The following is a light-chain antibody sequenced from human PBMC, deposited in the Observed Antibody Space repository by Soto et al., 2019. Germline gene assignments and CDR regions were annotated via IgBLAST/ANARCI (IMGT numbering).Light chain of an antibody. V-gene: IGKV1-13*02. CDR1: QDIYDA. CDR2: DAS. CDR3: QHFFSSPQT. J-gene: IGKJ4*01. Sequence: AIQLTQSPSSLSASVGDRVTITCRASQDIYDALAWYQQKPGKAPNLLIYDASTLQNGVPSRFIGSGSGPEFTLTISSLPPEDFAIYYCQHFFSSPQTFCGGTKVQIK.